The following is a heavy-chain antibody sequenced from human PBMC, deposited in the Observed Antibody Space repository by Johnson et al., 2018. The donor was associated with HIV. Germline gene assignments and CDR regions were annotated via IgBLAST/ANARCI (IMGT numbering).Heavy chain of an antibody. CDR3: AKDRRELPSPFDI. Sequence: QVQVVESGGGLVKPGGSLRLSCAASGFTFSNAWMSWVRQAPGKGLEWVAFIRYDGSNKYYADSVKGRFTISRDNSKNTLYLQMNSLRAEDTAVYYCAKDRRELPSPFDIWGQGTMVTVSS. CDR1: GFTFSNAW. V-gene: IGHV3-30*02. CDR2: IRYDGSNK. D-gene: IGHD1-7*01. J-gene: IGHJ3*02.